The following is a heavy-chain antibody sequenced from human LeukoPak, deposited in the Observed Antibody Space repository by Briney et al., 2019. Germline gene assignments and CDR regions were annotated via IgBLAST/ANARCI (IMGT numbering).Heavy chain of an antibody. CDR1: GGSISSYY. CDR3: ARHSPYGDYFDY. D-gene: IGHD4-17*01. V-gene: IGHV4-59*08. CDR2: IYYSGST. J-gene: IGHJ4*02. Sequence: SETLSLTCTVSGGSISSYYWSWIRXPXGXXXXWIGYIYYSGSTNYNPSLKSRVTISVDTSKNQFSLKLSSVTAADTAVYYCARHSPYGDYFDYWGQGTLVTVSS.